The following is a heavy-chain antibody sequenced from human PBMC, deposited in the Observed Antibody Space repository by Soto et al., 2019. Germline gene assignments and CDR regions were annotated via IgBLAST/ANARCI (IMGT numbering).Heavy chain of an antibody. J-gene: IGHJ6*02. CDR2: INPNSGGT. CDR1: GYTFTGYY. Sequence: QVQLVQSGAEVKKPGASVKVSCKASGYTFTGYYMHWVRQAPGQGLEWMGWINPNSGGTNYAQKFQGWVTMTRDTSISTAYMELSRLRSDDTAVYYCAREAVAAAGTGGMDVWGQGTTGTVSS. V-gene: IGHV1-2*04. CDR3: AREAVAAAGTGGMDV. D-gene: IGHD6-13*01.